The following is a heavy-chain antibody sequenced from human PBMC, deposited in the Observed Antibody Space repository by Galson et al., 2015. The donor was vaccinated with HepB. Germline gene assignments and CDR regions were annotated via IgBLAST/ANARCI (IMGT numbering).Heavy chain of an antibody. V-gene: IGHV3-30*04. D-gene: IGHD1-26*01. J-gene: IGHJ1*01. Sequence: SLRLSCAASGFTFSSYAMHWVRQAPGKGLEWVAVISYDGSNKYYADSVKGRFTISRDNSKNTLYLQMNSLRAEDTAVYYCARDREDSGSYFPWSYFQHWGQGTLVTVSS. CDR3: ARDREDSGSYFPWSYFQH. CDR2: ISYDGSNK. CDR1: GFTFSSYA.